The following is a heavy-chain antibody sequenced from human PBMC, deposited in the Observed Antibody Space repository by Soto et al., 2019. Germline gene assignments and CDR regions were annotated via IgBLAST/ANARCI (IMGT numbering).Heavy chain of an antibody. V-gene: IGHV4-39*02. J-gene: IGHJ5*02. D-gene: IGHD2-2*01. CDR3: ARLVVVAPVANA. Sequence: TSETLSLTGSVSGGSISYNSYYWGWIRQPPGKGLEWVGGIFYTGTTYYSPSLKDRVTISVDTSKNSFSLNLTSVTAADTAVYFCARLVVVAPVANAWGQGTLVTVSS. CDR1: GGSISYNSYY. CDR2: IFYTGTT.